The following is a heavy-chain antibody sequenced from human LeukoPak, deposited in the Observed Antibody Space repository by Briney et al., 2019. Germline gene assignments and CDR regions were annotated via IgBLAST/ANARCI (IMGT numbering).Heavy chain of an antibody. Sequence: PGGSLRLSCAASGFTFSNVWMSWVRQAPGKGLEWVSSISSSSSYIYYADSVKGRFTISRDNAKNSLYLQMNSLRAEDTAVYYCARGGGSSFDPWGQGTLVTVSS. V-gene: IGHV3-21*01. D-gene: IGHD6-13*01. CDR1: GFTFSNVW. CDR3: ARGGGSSFDP. CDR2: ISSSSSYI. J-gene: IGHJ5*02.